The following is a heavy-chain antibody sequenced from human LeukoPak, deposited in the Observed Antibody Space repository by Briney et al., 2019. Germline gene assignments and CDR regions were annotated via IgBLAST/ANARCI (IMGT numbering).Heavy chain of an antibody. Sequence: PGGSLRLSCAASGFTFSSYAMSWVRQAPAKGLEWVAHMNGDGSQIYYMDFVKGRFTISGDNAKNSLYLQMNGLRAEDTAVYYCVAWGNSGNSWGQGTMVIVSS. CDR2: MNGDGSQI. J-gene: IGHJ3*01. CDR3: VAWGNSGNS. D-gene: IGHD1-26*01. CDR1: GFTFSSYA. V-gene: IGHV3-7*01.